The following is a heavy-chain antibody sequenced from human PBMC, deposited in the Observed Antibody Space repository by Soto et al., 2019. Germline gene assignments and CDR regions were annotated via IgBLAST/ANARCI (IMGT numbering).Heavy chain of an antibody. D-gene: IGHD4-17*01. Sequence: VQLVESGGGLVQPGGSLRLSCAASGFTVSRYDMHWVRQATGKGLEWVSVIGSAGDTYYPGSVKGRFTISRENAQNSLYLQMTSLRAEDTAVYYCAKADDGGTHFENWGQGTLVTVSS. CDR2: IGSAGDT. V-gene: IGHV3-13*01. J-gene: IGHJ4*02. CDR1: GFTVSRYD. CDR3: AKADDGGTHFEN.